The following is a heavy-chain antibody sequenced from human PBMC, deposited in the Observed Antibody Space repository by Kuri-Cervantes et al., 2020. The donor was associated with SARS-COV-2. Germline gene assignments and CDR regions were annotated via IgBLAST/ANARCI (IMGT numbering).Heavy chain of an antibody. CDR1: GGSISSGDYY. CDR3: ARIRHPYWYFDL. J-gene: IGHJ2*01. Sequence: LRLSCTVPGGSISSGDYYWSWIRQPPGKGLEWIGYIYYSGSTYYNPSLKSRVTISVDTSKNQFSLKLSSVTAADTAVYYCARIRHPYWYFDLWGRGTLVTVSS. D-gene: IGHD1-1*01. CDR2: IYYSGST. V-gene: IGHV4-30-4*08.